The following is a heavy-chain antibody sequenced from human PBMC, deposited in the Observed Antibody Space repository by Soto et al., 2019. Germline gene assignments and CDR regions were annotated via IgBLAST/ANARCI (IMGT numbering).Heavy chain of an antibody. CDR3: AKDILEAAGTGYYYYGMDV. D-gene: IGHD6-13*01. Sequence: GSLRLSCAASGFTFDDYAMHWVRQAPGKGLEWVSLISWDGGSTYYADSVKGRFTISRDNSKNSLYLQMNSLRDEDTALYYCAKDILEAAGTGYYYYGMDVWGQGTPVTVSS. CDR1: GFTFDDYA. CDR2: ISWDGGST. J-gene: IGHJ6*02. V-gene: IGHV3-43D*04.